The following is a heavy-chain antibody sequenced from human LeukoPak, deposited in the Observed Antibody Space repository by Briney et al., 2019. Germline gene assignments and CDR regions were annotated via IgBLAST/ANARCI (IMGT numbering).Heavy chain of an antibody. Sequence: SETLSLTCVVYGGSFSGYYWTWIRQPPGKGLEWIGEINHSGNTNYNPSLKSRVTISIETSKTQFSLKLNSVTAADTAVYFCVRLGRCSGGHCLDDYWGQGTLVTVSS. CDR2: INHSGNT. CDR3: VRLGRCSGGHCLDDY. CDR1: GGSFSGYY. D-gene: IGHD2-15*01. V-gene: IGHV4-34*01. J-gene: IGHJ4*02.